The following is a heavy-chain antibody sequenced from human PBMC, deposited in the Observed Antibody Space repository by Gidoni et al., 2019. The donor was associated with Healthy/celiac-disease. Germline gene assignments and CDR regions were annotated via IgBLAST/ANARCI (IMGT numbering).Heavy chain of an antibody. V-gene: IGHV4-4*02. CDR3: ARAAMNYYDSSGYYIFDY. D-gene: IGHD3-22*01. CDR2: IYHSGST. Sequence: QVQLQESGPGLVKPSGTLSPTCAVPGGSISSSNWWSWVRQPPGKGLEWIGEIYHSGSTNYNPSLKSRVTISVDKSKNQFSLKLSSVTAADTAVYYCARAAMNYYDSSGYYIFDYWGQGTLVTVSS. CDR1: GGSISSSNW. J-gene: IGHJ4*02.